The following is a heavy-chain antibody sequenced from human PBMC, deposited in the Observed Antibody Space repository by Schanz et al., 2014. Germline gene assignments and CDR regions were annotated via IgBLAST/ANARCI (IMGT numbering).Heavy chain of an antibody. CDR1: GFTFNNYG. D-gene: IGHD6-6*01. J-gene: IGHJ6*02. Sequence: QVQLVESGGGVARPGRSLRLSCAASGFTFNNYGMHWVRQAPGKGQEWVAVIWYDGADRYYADSVKGRFTISRDNSKNTLYLQMNSLRAEDTAVYYCAKGSMAARPLLPTDYYFYGTDIWGQGTTVTVSS. CDR2: IWYDGADR. V-gene: IGHV3-33*06. CDR3: AKGSMAARPLLPTDYYFYGTDI.